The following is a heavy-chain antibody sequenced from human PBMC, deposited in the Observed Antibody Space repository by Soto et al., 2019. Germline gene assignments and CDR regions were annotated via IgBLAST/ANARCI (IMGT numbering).Heavy chain of an antibody. Sequence: GLSLRLSCTASGFTFSSYSMHRVRQAPGKGLEWVSYISSSSSTIYYADSVKGRFTISRDNAKNSLYLQMNSLRDEDTAVYYCARDYYDSSGYLGLLDYWGQGTLVTVSS. V-gene: IGHV3-48*02. D-gene: IGHD3-22*01. CDR3: ARDYYDSSGYLGLLDY. J-gene: IGHJ4*02. CDR2: ISSSSSTI. CDR1: GFTFSSYS.